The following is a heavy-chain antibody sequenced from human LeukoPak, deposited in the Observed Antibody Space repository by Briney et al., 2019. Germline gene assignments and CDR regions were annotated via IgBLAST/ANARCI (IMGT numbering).Heavy chain of an antibody. CDR2: ISGSGGDT. CDR1: GFTFSAYS. D-gene: IGHD3-10*01. Sequence: GRSLRLSCTASGFTFSAYSMTWARQAPGKGPEWVSAISGSGGDTYYADSVKGRFTIHRDNSKNTLYLQMNGLRVEDTAIYYCAKDLGGEGGSGFPGQWGQGTLVTVSS. J-gene: IGHJ4*02. V-gene: IGHV3-23*01. CDR3: AKDLGGEGGSGFPGQ.